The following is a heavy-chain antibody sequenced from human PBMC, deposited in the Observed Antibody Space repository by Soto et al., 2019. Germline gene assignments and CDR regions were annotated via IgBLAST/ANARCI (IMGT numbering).Heavy chain of an antibody. V-gene: IGHV1-18*01. D-gene: IGHD1-26*01. J-gene: IGHJ6*02. CDR3: ARGLKYSGSYRSLLDYYYGMDV. Sequence: ASVKVSCDSCGYSFTSYGIGWVRQAPGQGLEWMGWISAYNGNTNYAQKLQGRVTMTTDTSTSTAYMELRSLRSDDTAVYYCARGLKYSGSYRSLLDYYYGMDVWGQATTVTAP. CDR1: GYSFTSYG. CDR2: ISAYNGNT.